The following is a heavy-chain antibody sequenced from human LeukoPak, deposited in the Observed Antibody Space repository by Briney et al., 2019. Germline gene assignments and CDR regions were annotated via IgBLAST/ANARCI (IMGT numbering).Heavy chain of an antibody. D-gene: IGHD3-10*01. Sequence: PSETLSLTCTVSGGSIGSGSYYWSWIRQPAGKGLEWIGRIYTSGSTNYNPSLKSRVTISVDTSKNQFSLKLSSVTAADTAVYYCARGWGGFTHYYGSGSVYMDVWGKGTTVTVSS. CDR3: ARGWGGFTHYYGSGSVYMDV. J-gene: IGHJ6*03. CDR1: GGSIGSGSYY. V-gene: IGHV4-61*02. CDR2: IYTSGST.